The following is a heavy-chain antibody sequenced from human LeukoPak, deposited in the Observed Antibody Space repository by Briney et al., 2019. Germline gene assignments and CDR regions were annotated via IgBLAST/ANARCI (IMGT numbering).Heavy chain of an antibody. CDR3: ATDFYYGSGSYFDY. D-gene: IGHD3-10*01. J-gene: IGHJ4*02. CDR1: GGSISSYY. CDR2: IYTSGST. Sequence: PSETLSLTCTVSGGSISSYYWSWIRQPAGKGLEWIGRIYTSGSTNYNPSLKSRVTMSVDTSKNQFSLKLSSVTAADTAVYYCATDFYYGSGSYFDYWGQGTLVTVSS. V-gene: IGHV4-4*07.